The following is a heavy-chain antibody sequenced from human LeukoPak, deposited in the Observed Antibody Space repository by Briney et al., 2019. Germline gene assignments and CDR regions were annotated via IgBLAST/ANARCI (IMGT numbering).Heavy chain of an antibody. D-gene: IGHD4-23*01. Sequence: PGGSLRLSCAASGFTFSSYWMTWVRQAPGKGLEWVANIKQDGSEKYSVDSVKGRFTISRDNAKNSLFLQMNSLRAEDTAVYYCARDYYGGLDYWGQGTLVTVSS. CDR2: IKQDGSEK. V-gene: IGHV3-7*01. J-gene: IGHJ4*02. CDR1: GFTFSSYW. CDR3: ARDYYGGLDY.